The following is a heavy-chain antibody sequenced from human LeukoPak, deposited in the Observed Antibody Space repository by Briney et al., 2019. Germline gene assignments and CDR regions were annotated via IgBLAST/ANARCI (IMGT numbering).Heavy chain of an antibody. Sequence: GGSLRLSCAASGFTFCNYWMSWVRQAPGKGLEWVGHIKSKTDGGTTDYAATVKGRFTISRDDSKNTLYLQLNSLKTQDRAVYYCATDALGIGAFDIWGQGTMVTVSS. J-gene: IGHJ3*02. CDR3: ATDALGIGAFDI. CDR1: GFTFCNYW. V-gene: IGHV3-15*01. D-gene: IGHD6-13*01. CDR2: IKSKTDGGTT.